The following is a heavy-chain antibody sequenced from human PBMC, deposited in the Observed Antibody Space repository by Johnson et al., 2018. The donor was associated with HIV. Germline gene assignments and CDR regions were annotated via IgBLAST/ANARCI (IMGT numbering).Heavy chain of an antibody. J-gene: IGHJ3*02. V-gene: IGHV3-30*18. CDR3: AKPQWVSSGAFDI. D-gene: IGHD3-3*01. Sequence: QMLLVESGGGVVQPGGSLRLSCTASGFAFSSYALHWVRQAPGKGLEWVAFISSDGSNKYFAVSVTGRFSISRDNSKNTLDRQMNSLTAEDTAVYYCAKPQWVSSGAFDIWGQGTMVTVSS. CDR2: ISSDGSNK. CDR1: GFAFSSYA.